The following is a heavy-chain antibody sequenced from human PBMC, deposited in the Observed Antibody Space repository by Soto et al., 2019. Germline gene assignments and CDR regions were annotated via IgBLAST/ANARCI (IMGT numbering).Heavy chain of an antibody. CDR1: GDSVSSNSAA. V-gene: IGHV6-1*01. CDR2: TYYRSKWYN. D-gene: IGHD6-13*01. J-gene: IGHJ4*02. Sequence: SQTLSLTCAISGDSVSSNSAAWNWIRQSPSRGLEWLGRTYYRSKWYNDYAVSVKSRITINPDTSKNQFSLQLNSVTPEDTAVYYSARAAPPAPPSGYSTRCYPCSYYFDYWRQGTLVTVSS. CDR3: ARAAPPAPPSGYSTRCYPCSYYFDY.